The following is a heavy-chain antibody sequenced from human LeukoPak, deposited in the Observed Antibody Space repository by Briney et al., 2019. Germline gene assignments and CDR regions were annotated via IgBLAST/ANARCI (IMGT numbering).Heavy chain of an antibody. CDR2: VSGSGGST. J-gene: IGHJ4*02. CDR1: GFTFSNYA. V-gene: IGHV3-23*01. Sequence: PGGSLRLSCAASGFTFSNYAMTWVRQAPGKGLEWVSAVSGSGGSTYYADSVKGRFTVSRDNAKNSLYLQMNSLRAEDTAVYYCARVYRSSSGYCFDFWGQGTLVTVSS. D-gene: IGHD6-6*01. CDR3: ARVYRSSSGYCFDF.